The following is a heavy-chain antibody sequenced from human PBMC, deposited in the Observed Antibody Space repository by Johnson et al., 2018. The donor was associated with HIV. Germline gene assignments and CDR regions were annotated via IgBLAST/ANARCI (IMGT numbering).Heavy chain of an antibody. CDR3: TTAVDGAPDAFDI. J-gene: IGHJ3*02. Sequence: QVQLVESGGGVVQPGRSLRLSCAASGFTFSSYGMHWVRQAPGKGLEWVAVIWYDGSNKYYADSVKGRFTISRDNSKNTLYLQMNSLKTEDTAVYYCTTAVDGAPDAFDIWGQGTMVTVSS. V-gene: IGHV3-33*01. CDR2: IWYDGSNK. D-gene: IGHD4-17*01. CDR1: GFTFSSYG.